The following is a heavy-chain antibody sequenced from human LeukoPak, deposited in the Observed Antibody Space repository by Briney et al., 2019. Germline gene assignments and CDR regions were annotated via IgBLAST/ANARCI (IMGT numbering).Heavy chain of an antibody. D-gene: IGHD4-11*01. CDR3: AKGYDYSDSQYYFDY. V-gene: IGHV3-30-3*01. CDR1: RFTFSSYA. CDR2: ISYDGSNE. J-gene: IGHJ4*02. Sequence: GGSLRLSCAASRFTFSSYAMHWVRQAPGKGLEWVAVISYDGSNEYYADSVKGRFTISRDNSKNTLYLQMNSLRAEDTAVYYCAKGYDYSDSQYYFDYWGQGTLVTVSS.